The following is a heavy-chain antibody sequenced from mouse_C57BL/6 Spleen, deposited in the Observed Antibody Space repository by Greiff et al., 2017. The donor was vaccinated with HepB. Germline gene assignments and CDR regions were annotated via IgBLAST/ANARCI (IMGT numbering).Heavy chain of an antibody. CDR1: GFTFSSYA. CDR2: ISDGGSYT. Sequence: EVQLVESGGGLVKPGGSLKLSCAASGFTFSSYAMSWVRQTPEKRLEWVATISDGGSYTYYPDNVKGRFTISRDNAKNNLYLQMSHLKSEDTAMYYCARDDGQLRGYAMDYWGQGTSVTVSS. CDR3: ARDDGQLRGYAMDY. D-gene: IGHD1-1*01. V-gene: IGHV5-4*01. J-gene: IGHJ4*01.